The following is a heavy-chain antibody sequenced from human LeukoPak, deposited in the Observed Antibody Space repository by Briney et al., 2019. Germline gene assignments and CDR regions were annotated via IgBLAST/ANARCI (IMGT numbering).Heavy chain of an antibody. CDR3: ARGGDGDGPDY. J-gene: IGHJ4*02. CDR2: ITSTSNYI. CDR1: GFTFSSYS. V-gene: IGHV3-21*01. D-gene: IGHD4-17*01. Sequence: PGGSLRLSCAASGFTFSSYSMNWVRQAPGKGLEWVSSITSTSNYINYADSVKGRFTISRDNAKKSLSLQMNSLRAGDTAVYYCARGGDGDGPDYWGQGTPVTVSS.